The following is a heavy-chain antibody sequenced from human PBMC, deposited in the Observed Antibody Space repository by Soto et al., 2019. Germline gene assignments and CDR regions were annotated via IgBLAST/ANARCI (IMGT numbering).Heavy chain of an antibody. V-gene: IGHV1-69*13. CDR2: IIPIFGTA. CDR1: GGTFSSYA. Sequence: ASVKVSCKASGGTFSSYAISWVRQAPGQGLEWMGGIIPIFGTANYAQKFQGRVTITADESTSTAYMELSSLRSEDTAVYYCARDLRGYSYGELGPFDYWGQGTLVTVSS. D-gene: IGHD5-18*01. CDR3: ARDLRGYSYGELGPFDY. J-gene: IGHJ4*02.